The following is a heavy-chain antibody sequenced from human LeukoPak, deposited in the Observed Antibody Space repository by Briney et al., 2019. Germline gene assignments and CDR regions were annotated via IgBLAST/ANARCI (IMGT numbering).Heavy chain of an antibody. CDR1: GFTFSSYA. CDR3: ARRLGLGFGEYSNNWFDP. Sequence: GGSLRLSCAASGFTFSSYAMSWVRQAPGKGLEWVSGISLDGATTYYAGSVEGRFTISRDNSKNTLYLQMNSLRADDTAVYYCARRLGLGFGEYSNNWFDPWGQGTLVTVSS. J-gene: IGHJ5*02. CDR2: ISLDGATT. D-gene: IGHD3-10*01. V-gene: IGHV3-23*01.